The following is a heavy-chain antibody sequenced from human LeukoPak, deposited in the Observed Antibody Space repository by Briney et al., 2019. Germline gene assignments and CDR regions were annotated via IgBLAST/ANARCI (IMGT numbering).Heavy chain of an antibody. CDR3: ARWSHFGRKMVRGVDEYYFDY. D-gene: IGHD3-10*01. Sequence: SETLSLTCTVSGGSISSYYWSWIRQPPGKGLEWIGYIYYSGSTNYNPSLKSRVTISVDTSKNQFSLKLSSVTAAGTAVYYCARWSHFGRKMVRGVDEYYFDYWGQGTLVTVSS. CDR1: GGSISSYY. J-gene: IGHJ4*02. CDR2: IYYSGST. V-gene: IGHV4-59*08.